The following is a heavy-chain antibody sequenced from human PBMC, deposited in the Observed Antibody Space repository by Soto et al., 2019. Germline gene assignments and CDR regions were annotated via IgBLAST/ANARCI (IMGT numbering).Heavy chain of an antibody. CDR2: IWYDGSNK. D-gene: IGHD3-22*01. V-gene: IGHV3-33*01. Sequence: PGGSLRLSCAASGFTFSSYGMHWVRQAPGKGLEWVAVIWYDGSNKYYADSVKGRFTISRDNSKNTLYLQMNSLRAEDTAVYYCARDRYYYYDSSGYYDDFDYWGQGTLVTVSS. CDR1: GFTFSSYG. CDR3: ARDRYYYYDSSGYYDDFDY. J-gene: IGHJ4*02.